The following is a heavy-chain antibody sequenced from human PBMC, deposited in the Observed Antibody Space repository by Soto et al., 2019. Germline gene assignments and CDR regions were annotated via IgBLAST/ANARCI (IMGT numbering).Heavy chain of an antibody. CDR2: IYYSGST. V-gene: IGHV4-30-2*03. Sequence: SETLSLTCAVSGGSISSGGYSWSWIRQPPGKGLEWIGSIYYSGSTYYNPSLKSRVTISVDTSKNQFSLKLSSVTAADTAVYYCAKQTTYYDILTGYYSVFDYWGQGTLVTVSS. CDR3: AKQTTYYDILTGYYSVFDY. J-gene: IGHJ4*02. CDR1: GGSISSGGYS. D-gene: IGHD3-9*01.